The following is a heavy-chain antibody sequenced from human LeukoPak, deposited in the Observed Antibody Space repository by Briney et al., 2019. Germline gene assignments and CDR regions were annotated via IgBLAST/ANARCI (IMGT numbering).Heavy chain of an antibody. CDR1: GFTFSSYA. V-gene: IGHV3-23*01. Sequence: GGSLRLSCAASGFTFSSYAMSWVRQAPGKGLEWVSAISGSGGSTYCADSVKGRFTISRDNSKNTLYLQMNSLRAEDTAVYYCAKGPNKYSSGWFNYWGQGTLVTVSS. J-gene: IGHJ4*02. CDR2: ISGSGGST. D-gene: IGHD6-19*01. CDR3: AKGPNKYSSGWFNY.